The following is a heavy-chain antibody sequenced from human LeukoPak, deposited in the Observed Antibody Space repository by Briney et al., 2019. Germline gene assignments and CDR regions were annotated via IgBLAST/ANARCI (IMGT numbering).Heavy chain of an antibody. CDR2: IIPIFGTA. CDR3: ASGSSGSYEPDAFDI. D-gene: IGHD6-19*01. V-gene: IGHV1-69*05. Sequence: AASVKVSCKASGGTFSSYAISWVRQAPGQGLEWMGRIIPIFGTANYAQKFQGRVTITTDESTSTACMELSSLRSEDTAVYYCASGSSGSYEPDAFDIWGQGTMVTVSS. CDR1: GGTFSSYA. J-gene: IGHJ3*02.